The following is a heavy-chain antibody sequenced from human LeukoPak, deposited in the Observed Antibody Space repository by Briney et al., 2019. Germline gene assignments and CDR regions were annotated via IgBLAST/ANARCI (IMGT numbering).Heavy chain of an antibody. Sequence: GGTLRLSCAASGFSFRNYWMGWVRQAPGKGLEWVANTKPDGSAEYYADSVRGRFTASRDNANNLLYLQMNRLRAEDTAVYYCARDGGLHTNFDYWGQGTLLTVSS. CDR1: GFSFRNYW. J-gene: IGHJ4*02. CDR3: ARDGGLHTNFDY. D-gene: IGHD2-15*01. V-gene: IGHV3-7*01. CDR2: TKPDGSAE.